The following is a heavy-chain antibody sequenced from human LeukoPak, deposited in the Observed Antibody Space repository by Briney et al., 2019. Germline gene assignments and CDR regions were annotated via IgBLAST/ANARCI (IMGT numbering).Heavy chain of an antibody. CDR2: INSRANNHAA. D-gene: IGHD1-26*01. Sequence: GGSLELPCGGSGFTFSECAIHWVRQASGKGLEWVASINSRANNHAATYAASVRGRFTISRDDSKGTAYLQLNSLKTEDTAVYFCTRDGGSYSHLDYWGPGTLVTVPS. J-gene: IGHJ4*02. V-gene: IGHV3-73*01. CDR1: GFTFSECA. CDR3: TRDGGSYSHLDY.